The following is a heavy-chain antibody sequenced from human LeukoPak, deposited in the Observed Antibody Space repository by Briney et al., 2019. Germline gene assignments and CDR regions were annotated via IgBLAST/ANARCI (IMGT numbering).Heavy chain of an antibody. J-gene: IGHJ4*02. Sequence: ASVKVSCTASGYTFTSYDISWVRQATGQGLEWMGWMNPNSGNTGYAQKFQGRVTMTRNTSISTAYMELSSLRSEDTAVYYCARVTVFGGMGGFDYWGQGTLVTVSS. D-gene: IGHD3-3*01. CDR1: GYTFTSYD. V-gene: IGHV1-8*01. CDR3: ARVTVFGGMGGFDY. CDR2: MNPNSGNT.